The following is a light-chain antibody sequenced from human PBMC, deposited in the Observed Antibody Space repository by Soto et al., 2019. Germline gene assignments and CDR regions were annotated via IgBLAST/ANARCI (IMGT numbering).Light chain of an antibody. CDR1: QSVSSN. Sequence: EIVMTQAPATLAVSPGERATLCCRSSQSVSSNYLACYQQKPAQPPTLLIYGASTRATGIPARFSGSGSGTEFTLTISSLQSEDFAVYYCQQYNNWPPITFGQGTRLEIK. V-gene: IGKV3-15*01. J-gene: IGKJ5*01. CDR3: QQYNNWPPIT. CDR2: GAS.